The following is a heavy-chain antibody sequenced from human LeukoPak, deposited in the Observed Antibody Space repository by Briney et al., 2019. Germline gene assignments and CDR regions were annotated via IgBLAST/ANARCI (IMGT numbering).Heavy chain of an antibody. J-gene: IGHJ6*03. CDR3: ASGARNKYYHIYYYYYMDV. D-gene: IGHD3-22*01. CDR1: GGSISSYY. Sequence: PSETLSLTCTVSGGSISSYYWSWIRQPPAKGLEWIGYIYTSGSTNYNPSLKSRVTISVDTSKNQFSLKLSSVTAADTAVYYCASGARNKYYHIYYYYYMDVWGKGTTVTVSS. CDR2: IYTSGST. V-gene: IGHV4-4*09.